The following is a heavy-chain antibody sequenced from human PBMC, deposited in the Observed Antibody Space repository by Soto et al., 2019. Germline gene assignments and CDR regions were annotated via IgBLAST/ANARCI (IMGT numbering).Heavy chain of an antibody. CDR2: ISSSGSTI. J-gene: IGHJ5*02. D-gene: IGHD1-7*01. Sequence: QVQLVESGGGLVKPGGSLRLSCAASGFTFSDYYMSWIRQAPGKGLEWVSYISSSGSTIYYADSVKGRFTISRDNAKKSLYPQMNSLRAEDTGVYYCARGQLRPRKSWFDPWGQGTLVTVSS. CDR3: ARGQLRPRKSWFDP. V-gene: IGHV3-11*01. CDR1: GFTFSDYY.